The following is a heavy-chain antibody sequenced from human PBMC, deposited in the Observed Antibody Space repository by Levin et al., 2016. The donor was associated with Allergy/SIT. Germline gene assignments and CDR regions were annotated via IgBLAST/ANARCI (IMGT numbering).Heavy chain of an antibody. V-gene: IGHV3-33*01. J-gene: IGHJ3*01. CDR1: GFTFRSHG. Sequence: GESLKISCAASGFTFRSHGMHWARQAPGKGLEWLAVIWHDGSKTYYADSVKGRFVISRDNSNNTVFLQMNNLRAEDTAVYYCAREWELFARDAFDFWGQGTMVTVSS. CDR3: AREWELFARDAFDF. D-gene: IGHD1-26*01. CDR2: IWHDGSKT.